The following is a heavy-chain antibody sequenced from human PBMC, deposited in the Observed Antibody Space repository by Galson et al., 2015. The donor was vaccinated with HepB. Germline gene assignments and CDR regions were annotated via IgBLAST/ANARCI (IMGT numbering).Heavy chain of an antibody. CDR2: ISAYDGNT. J-gene: IGHJ2*01. CDR1: GYTFTSYG. CDR3: ARPSYDRGWYFDL. Sequence: SVKVSCKASGYTFTSYGISWVRQAPGQGLEWMGWISAYDGNTNYAQKLQGRVTMTTDTSTSTAYMELRSLRSDDTAVYYCARPSYDRGWYFDLWGRGTLVTVSS. V-gene: IGHV1-18*04. D-gene: IGHD3-10*02.